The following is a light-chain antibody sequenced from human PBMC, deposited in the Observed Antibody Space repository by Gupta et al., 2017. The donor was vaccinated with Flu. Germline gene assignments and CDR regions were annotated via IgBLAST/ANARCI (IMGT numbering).Light chain of an antibody. Sequence: EIVLTQSPGTLSLSLGERATLSCRASQSVGSDSLAWYQQKPGQAPRLLNQGATRRVSGIPARFRGSGSWTDFSLTNRRLEPEDFAVYYCQQYGSSPPYTFGQGTKVEI. CDR3: QQYGSSPPYT. V-gene: IGKV3-20*01. CDR1: QSVGSDS. J-gene: IGKJ2*01. CDR2: GAT.